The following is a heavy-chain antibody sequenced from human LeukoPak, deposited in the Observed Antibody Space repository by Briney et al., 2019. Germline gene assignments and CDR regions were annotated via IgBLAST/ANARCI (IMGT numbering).Heavy chain of an antibody. J-gene: IGHJ4*02. Sequence: GGSLRLSCAASGFTFSSYAMSWVRQASGKGLEWVSTITGAGGSTDYADSVKGRFTISRDNSKNTLSLQMNSLRADDTAVYYCAKDLTPVTTSDYWGQGTLVTVSS. D-gene: IGHD4-11*01. CDR3: AKDLTPVTTSDY. CDR2: ITGAGGST. V-gene: IGHV3-23*01. CDR1: GFTFSSYA.